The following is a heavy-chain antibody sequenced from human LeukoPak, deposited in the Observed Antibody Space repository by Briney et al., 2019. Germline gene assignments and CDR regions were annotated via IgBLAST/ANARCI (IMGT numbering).Heavy chain of an antibody. CDR2: NPKSGDT. CDR3: ARLGGNLWSVFDI. V-gene: IGHV1-2*02. CDR1: GYTFTGYH. D-gene: IGHD3-10*01. J-gene: IGHJ3*02. Sequence: ASVKVSCKASGYTFTGYHIHWVRQAPGQGLEWMGGNPKSGDTNYAQQFQSRVTMTRDTSITTAYMELSNLRSDDTAVYYCARLGGNLWSVFDIWGQGTMVTVSS.